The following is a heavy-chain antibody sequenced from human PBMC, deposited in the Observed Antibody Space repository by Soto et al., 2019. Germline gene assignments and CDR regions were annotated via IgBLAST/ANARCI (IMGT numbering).Heavy chain of an antibody. V-gene: IGHV4-34*01. CDR3: ARGYIVLVPSSNWFDP. CDR2: INHSGSP. Sequence: QVQLQQWGAGLLKPSETLSLTCAVDGGSFSGYYWSWIRQPPGKGLEWIGEINHSGSPNYNPSLKSRVTISIDTSKKQFSLKLSSVTAADTAVYYCARGYIVLVPSSNWFDPWGQGTRVTVSS. J-gene: IGHJ5*02. D-gene: IGHD2-2*01. CDR1: GGSFSGYY.